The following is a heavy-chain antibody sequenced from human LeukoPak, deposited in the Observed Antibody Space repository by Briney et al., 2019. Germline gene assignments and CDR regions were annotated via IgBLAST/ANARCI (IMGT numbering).Heavy chain of an antibody. CDR1: GYSISSGYF. CDR2: IYHSGST. Sequence: SETLSLTCTVSGYSISSGYFWGWIRQPPGKGLEWIGSIYHSGSTYYNPSLKSRVTISVDTSKNQFSLKLSSVTAADTAVYYCARQNSALWFGDGDAFDIWGQGTMVTVSS. CDR3: ARQNSALWFGDGDAFDI. V-gene: IGHV4-38-2*02. D-gene: IGHD3-10*01. J-gene: IGHJ3*02.